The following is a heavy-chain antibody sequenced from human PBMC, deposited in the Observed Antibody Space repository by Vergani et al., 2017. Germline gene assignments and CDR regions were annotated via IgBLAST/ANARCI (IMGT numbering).Heavy chain of an antibody. CDR1: NYSISRGYF. D-gene: IGHD3-10*01. CDR2: FHHTGRT. J-gene: IGHJ5*01. CDR3: ARHCGSSNFYRLFDA. V-gene: IGHV4-38-2*02. Sequence: QVKLQESGPGLVKPSETLSLTCTVSNYSISRGYFWGWIRRPPGKGLEWIASFHHTGRTYNNASLKSRVTISVDTSKYLISLKLNSVTDTDTALYYCARHCGSSNFYRLFDAWGQGTLVTVSS.